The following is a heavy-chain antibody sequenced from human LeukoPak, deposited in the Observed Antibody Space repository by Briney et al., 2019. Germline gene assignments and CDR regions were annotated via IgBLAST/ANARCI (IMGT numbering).Heavy chain of an antibody. Sequence: PGGCLRLSCATYGFTVSRHYIGSVRQAPGKGLGWLAVIYSGSSTYYADSVKGRFTISRDNSKNTLYLQMNSLRAEDTAVYYCARDRRSGWDVYDYWGQGTLVTVSS. V-gene: IGHV3-53*01. J-gene: IGHJ4*02. D-gene: IGHD6-19*01. CDR3: ARDRRSGWDVYDY. CDR1: GFTVSRHY. CDR2: IYSGSST.